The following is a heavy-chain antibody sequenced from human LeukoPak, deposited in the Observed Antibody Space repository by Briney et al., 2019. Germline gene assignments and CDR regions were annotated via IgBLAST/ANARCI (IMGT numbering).Heavy chain of an antibody. CDR3: ARDPPGYYYDSSGPDY. V-gene: IGHV3-33*08. CDR2: IWYDGSNK. CDR1: GFTFSSYA. D-gene: IGHD3-22*01. Sequence: GGSLRLSCAASGFTFSSYAMHWVRQAPGKGLEWVAVIWYDGSNKYYADSVKGRFTISRDNSKNTLYLQMNSLRAEDTAVYYCARDPPGYYYDSSGPDYWGQGTLVTVSS. J-gene: IGHJ4*02.